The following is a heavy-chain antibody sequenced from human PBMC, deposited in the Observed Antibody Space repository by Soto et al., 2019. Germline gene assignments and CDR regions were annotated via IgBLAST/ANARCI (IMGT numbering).Heavy chain of an antibody. D-gene: IGHD3-10*01. CDR2: IYPSDSDT. CDR1: GGTFTSHW. Sequence: PGEPLKISGNGSGGTFTSHWIAWVRQMRGKGLELMGLIYPSDSDTRYSPSFEGQVTISVDKSISTAYLQWSSLKASDTAMYYCVRPQAKELGTIRGAFDIWVQGTKVTVS. CDR3: VRPQAKELGTIRGAFDI. J-gene: IGHJ3*02. V-gene: IGHV5-51*01.